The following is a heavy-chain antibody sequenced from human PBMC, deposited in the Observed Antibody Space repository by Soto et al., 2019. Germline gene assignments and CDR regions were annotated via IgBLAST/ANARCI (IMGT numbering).Heavy chain of an antibody. Sequence: QVQLQESGPGLVKPSQTLSLTCTVSGGSISSGGYYWSWIRQHPGKGLEWIGYIYYSGSTYYNPSLKSRVTISVDTSKNQVSLKLSSVTAADTAVYYCARGPSRLYYGSGSYYSAYYFDYWGQGTLVTVSS. CDR2: IYYSGST. V-gene: IGHV4-31*03. D-gene: IGHD3-10*01. CDR3: ARGPSRLYYGSGSYYSAYYFDY. J-gene: IGHJ4*02. CDR1: GGSISSGGYY.